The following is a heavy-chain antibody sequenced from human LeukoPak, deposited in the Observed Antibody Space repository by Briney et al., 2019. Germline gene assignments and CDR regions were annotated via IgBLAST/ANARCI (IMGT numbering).Heavy chain of an antibody. Sequence: PSETLSLTCTVSGGFISSYYWSWIRQPPGKGLEWIGYIYYSGSTNYNPSLKSRVTISVDTSKNQFSLKLSSVTAADTAVYYCARLGYCSSTSCYAWYFDYWGQGTLVTVSS. CDR1: GGFISSYY. CDR3: ARLGYCSSTSCYAWYFDY. CDR2: IYYSGST. V-gene: IGHV4-59*01. J-gene: IGHJ4*02. D-gene: IGHD2-2*01.